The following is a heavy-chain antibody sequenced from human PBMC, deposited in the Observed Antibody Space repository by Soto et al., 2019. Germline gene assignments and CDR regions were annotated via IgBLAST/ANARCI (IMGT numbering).Heavy chain of an antibody. J-gene: IGHJ4*02. CDR1: GYSFASHW. CDR3: ARYSGSYWHYLDF. V-gene: IGHV5-51*01. CDR2: IYPGDSDT. Sequence: LGESLKISCKGSGYSFASHWVASVRQMPEKGLEWIGTIYPGDSDTKYSPAFRGQVTISADTSVSTAYLQWRSLEATDSAIYYCARYSGSYWHYLDFWGQGTLVTVPQ. D-gene: IGHD1-26*01.